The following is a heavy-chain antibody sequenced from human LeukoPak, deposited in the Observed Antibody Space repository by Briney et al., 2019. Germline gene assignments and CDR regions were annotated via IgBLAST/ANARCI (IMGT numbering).Heavy chain of an antibody. J-gene: IGHJ4*02. CDR1: GFTFSSYA. CDR3: AKDFVVVPGNVNYFDY. CDR2: ISGSGDNT. V-gene: IGHV3-23*01. D-gene: IGHD2-21*02. Sequence: GGSLRLSCAASGFTFSSYAMSWVRQAPGKGLEWVSAISGSGDNTYYADSVKGRFTVSRDNSKNTLYVQMKSLRAKDTAVYYCAKDFVVVPGNVNYFDYWGQGTLVTVSS.